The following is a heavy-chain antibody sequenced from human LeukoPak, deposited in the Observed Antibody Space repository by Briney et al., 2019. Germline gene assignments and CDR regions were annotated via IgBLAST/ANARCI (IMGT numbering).Heavy chain of an antibody. J-gene: IGHJ4*02. Sequence: RPGGSLRLSCAASGFTFSSYGMHWVRQAPGKGLEWVAFIRYDGSNKYYADSVKGRFTNSRDNSKNTLYLQMNSLRAEDTAVYYCAKDFPTFGGVIGGFFFDYWGQGTLVTVSS. CDR2: IRYDGSNK. CDR1: GFTFSSYG. V-gene: IGHV3-30*02. CDR3: AKDFPTFGGVIGGFFFDY. D-gene: IGHD3-16*02.